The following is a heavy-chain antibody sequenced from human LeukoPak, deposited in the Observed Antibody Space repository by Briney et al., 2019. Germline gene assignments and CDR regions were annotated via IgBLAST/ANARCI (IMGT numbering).Heavy chain of an antibody. D-gene: IGHD1/OR15-1a*01. J-gene: IGHJ3*02. Sequence: KSGGSLRLSCAASGFTFSSYSMNWVRQAPGKGLEWVSSIISGGHYMYFADSVKGRFTISRDNAKNSLFLQMNSLRAEDTAVYYCARGEHDAFDIWGQGTMVTVSS. V-gene: IGHV3-21*01. CDR3: ARGEHDAFDI. CDR2: IISGGHYM. CDR1: GFTFSSYS.